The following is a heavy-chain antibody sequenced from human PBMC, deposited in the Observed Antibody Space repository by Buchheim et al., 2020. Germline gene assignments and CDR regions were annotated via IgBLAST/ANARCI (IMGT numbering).Heavy chain of an antibody. V-gene: IGHV3-33*01. CDR3: ARTYYDILTGHYAGMDV. J-gene: IGHJ6*02. CDR2: MRYDGSNK. D-gene: IGHD3-9*01. CDR1: GFTFSRYG. Sequence: VQLLESGGGLAQPGRSLRLSCAASGFTFSRYGMHWVRRAPGKGLEWVALMRYDGSNKYYADSVRGRFTISRDNSKNTLYLQMSSLRAEDTAVYYCARTYYDILTGHYAGMDVWGQGTT.